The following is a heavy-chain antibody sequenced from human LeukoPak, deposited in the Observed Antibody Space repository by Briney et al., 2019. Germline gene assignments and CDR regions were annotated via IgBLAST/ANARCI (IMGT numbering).Heavy chain of an antibody. V-gene: IGHV1-69*01. CDR3: ARSFDRRYYDFWSGYHYFDY. D-gene: IGHD3-3*01. CDR2: IIPIFGTA. Sequence: VASVKVSCKASGGTFSSYAISWVRQAPGQGLEWMGGIIPIFGTANYAQKFQGRVTITADESTSTAYMELSSLRSEDTAVYYCARSFDRRYYDFWSGYHYFDYWGQGTPVTVSS. CDR1: GGTFSSYA. J-gene: IGHJ4*02.